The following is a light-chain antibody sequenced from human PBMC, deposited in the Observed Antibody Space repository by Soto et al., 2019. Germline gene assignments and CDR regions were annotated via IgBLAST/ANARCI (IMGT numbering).Light chain of an antibody. V-gene: IGKV1-5*01. CDR2: DAS. J-gene: IGKJ1*01. CDR1: QSISSW. Sequence: DIQMTQSPSTLSASVGDRVTITCRASQSISSWLAWYQQKPGKAPKLLIYDASSLESGVPSRFSGSGSGTEFTLTISSLQPDDFATYYCQQYNSYSPNTFGQGPKVEIK. CDR3: QQYNSYSPNT.